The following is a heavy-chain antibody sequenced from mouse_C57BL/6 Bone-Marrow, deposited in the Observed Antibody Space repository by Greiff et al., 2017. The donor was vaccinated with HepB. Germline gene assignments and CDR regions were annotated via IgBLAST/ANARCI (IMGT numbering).Heavy chain of an antibody. CDR1: GYAFSSSW. D-gene: IGHD2-3*01. J-gene: IGHJ4*01. CDR3: ARSDDGYGYAMDY. V-gene: IGHV1-82*01. Sequence: QVQLQHSGPELVKPGASVKISCKASGYAFSSSWMNWVKQRPGKGLEWIGRIYPGDGDTNYNGKFKGKATLTADKSSSTAYMQLSSLTSEDSAVYFCARSDDGYGYAMDYWGQGTSVTVSS. CDR2: IYPGDGDT.